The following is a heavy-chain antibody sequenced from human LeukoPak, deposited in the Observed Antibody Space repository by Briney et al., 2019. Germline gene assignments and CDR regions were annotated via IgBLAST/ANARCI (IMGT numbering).Heavy chain of an antibody. CDR2: ISSSKTYI. CDR1: GFTFSSYS. D-gene: IGHD6-13*01. V-gene: IGHV3-21*01. Sequence: GGSLRLSCAASGFTFSSYSMSWVRQAPGKGLEWVSSISSSKTYIYYADSVKGRFTISRDNVKNSLYLQMNSLRAEDTAVYYCARVTSGITGGTYYYYYMAVWGKGTTVTVSS. J-gene: IGHJ6*03. CDR3: ARVTSGITGGTYYYYYMAV.